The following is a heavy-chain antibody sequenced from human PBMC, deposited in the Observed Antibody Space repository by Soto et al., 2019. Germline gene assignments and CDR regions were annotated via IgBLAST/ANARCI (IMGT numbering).Heavy chain of an antibody. Sequence: SETLSLTCAVYGGSFSGYYWSWIRQPPGKGLEWIGEINHSGSTNYNPSLKSRVTISVDTSKNQFSLKLSSVTAADTAVYYCARGHLVSTQDDYVAFDIWGQGTMVTVSS. CDR1: GGSFSGYY. V-gene: IGHV4-34*01. CDR3: ARGHLVSTQDDYVAFDI. CDR2: INHSGST. J-gene: IGHJ3*02. D-gene: IGHD4-17*01.